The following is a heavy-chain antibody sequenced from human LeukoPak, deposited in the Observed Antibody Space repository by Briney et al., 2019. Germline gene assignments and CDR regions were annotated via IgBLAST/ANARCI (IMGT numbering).Heavy chain of an antibody. CDR2: MYHSGST. Sequence: PSETLSLTCTASGYSISSGYYGGWSRQPPGEGLEGIGNMYHSGSTYDNPALKSRVTISVETNKNHVSLKLSSVTAAATAVYYCAREGYDIFTGYVGDPFHGRRGDWFDPWGQGTLVTVSS. CDR3: AREGYDIFTGYVGDPFHGRRGDWFDP. J-gene: IGHJ5*02. D-gene: IGHD3-9*01. V-gene: IGHV4-38-2*02. CDR1: GYSISSGYY.